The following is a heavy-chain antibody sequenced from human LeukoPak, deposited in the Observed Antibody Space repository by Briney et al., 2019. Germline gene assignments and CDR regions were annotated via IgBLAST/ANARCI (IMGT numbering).Heavy chain of an antibody. CDR3: TAVSMLRGGCGNL. V-gene: IGHV3-66*01. D-gene: IGHD3-10*01. J-gene: IGHJ4*02. Sequence: PGGSLRLSCAASEFSVGSNYMTWVRQAPGKGLEWVSLIYSGGSTYYADSVKGRSTISRDNSKNTLYLQMNSLKTEDTAVYYCTAVSMLRGGCGNLWGQGALVTVSS. CDR1: EFSVGSNY. CDR2: IYSGGST.